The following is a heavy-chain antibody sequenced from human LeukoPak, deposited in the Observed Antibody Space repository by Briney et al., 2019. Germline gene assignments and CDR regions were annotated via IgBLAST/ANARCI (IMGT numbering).Heavy chain of an antibody. V-gene: IGHV4-59*08. CDR2: IYYSGST. D-gene: IGHD6-6*01. CDR1: GGSISGYY. J-gene: IGHJ4*02. CDR3: ARLIAARYYFDY. Sequence: SETLSLTCTVSGGSISGYYWSRIRQPPGKGLEWIGYIYYSGSTNYNPSLKSRVTISVDTSKNQFSLKLSSVTAADTAVYYCARLIAARYYFDYWGQGTLVTVSS.